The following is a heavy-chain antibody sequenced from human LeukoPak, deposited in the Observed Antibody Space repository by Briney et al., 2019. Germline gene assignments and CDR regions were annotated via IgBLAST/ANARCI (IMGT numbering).Heavy chain of an antibody. J-gene: IGHJ5*02. Sequence: SVKVSCKASGYTFTSYYMHWVRQAPGQGLEWMGGIIPIFGTANYAQKFQGRVTITADESTSTAYMELSSLSSEDTAVYYCARFADCGGDCYPNWFDPWGQGTLVTVSS. CDR2: IIPIFGTA. CDR1: GYTFTSYY. D-gene: IGHD2-21*02. V-gene: IGHV1-69*13. CDR3: ARFADCGGDCYPNWFDP.